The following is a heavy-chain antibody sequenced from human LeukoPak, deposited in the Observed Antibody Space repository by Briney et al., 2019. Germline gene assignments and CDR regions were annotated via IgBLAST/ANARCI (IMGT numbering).Heavy chain of an antibody. CDR3: ARDLRWSDAFDI. Sequence: GGSLRLSCAASGFTFSSYSMNWVRQAPGKGLEWVSVIYSGGSTYYADSVKGRFTISRDNSKNTLYLQMNSLRAEDTAVYYCARDLRWSDAFDIWGQGTMVTVSS. J-gene: IGHJ3*02. CDR2: IYSGGST. V-gene: IGHV3-66*01. CDR1: GFTFSSYS. D-gene: IGHD2-21*01.